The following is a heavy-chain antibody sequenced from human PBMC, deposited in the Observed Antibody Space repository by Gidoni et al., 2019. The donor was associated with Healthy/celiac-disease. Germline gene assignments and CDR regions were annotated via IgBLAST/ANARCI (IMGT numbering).Heavy chain of an antibody. CDR2: MNPNSGNT. J-gene: IGHJ4*02. Sequence: QVQLWQSGAEVKQPGASVTVSCKPSGYTFTSYDINWVRQATGQGLEWMGWMNPNSGNTGYAQKFQGRVTMTRNTSISTAYMELSSLRSEDTAVYYCAIVATIRKGAIVDYWGQGTLVTVSS. CDR1: GYTFTSYD. V-gene: IGHV1-8*01. D-gene: IGHD5-12*01. CDR3: AIVATIRKGAIVDY.